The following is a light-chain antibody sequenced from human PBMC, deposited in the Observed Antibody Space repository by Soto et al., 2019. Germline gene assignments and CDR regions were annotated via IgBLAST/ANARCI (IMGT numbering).Light chain of an antibody. V-gene: IGLV2-8*01. J-gene: IGLJ1*01. Sequence: QSVLTQPPSASVSPGQSVTISCTGTSSDVGAYNYVSWYQQHPGKAPNVMIYEVSKRPSGVPDRFSGSKSGNTASLTVSGLQAEDEAEYYCSSYAGTNRVFGTGTKVTVL. CDR2: EVS. CDR3: SSYAGTNRV. CDR1: SSDVGAYNY.